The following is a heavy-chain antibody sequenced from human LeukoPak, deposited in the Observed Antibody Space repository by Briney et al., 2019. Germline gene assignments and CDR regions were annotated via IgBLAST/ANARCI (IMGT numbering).Heavy chain of an antibody. J-gene: IGHJ6*03. CDR3: ARDPLITVVRGVPLDYYYYMDV. D-gene: IGHD3-10*01. CDR1: GFTFSTYC. CDR2: ISSGSGTI. V-gene: IGHV3-48*01. Sequence: PGGSLRLSCAASGFTFSTYCMNWVRQAPGRGLEWVSYISSGSGTIYYADSVKGRFTISRDNAKNSLYLQMNGLRAEGTAVYYCARDPLITVVRGVPLDYYYYMDVWGKGTTVTVSS.